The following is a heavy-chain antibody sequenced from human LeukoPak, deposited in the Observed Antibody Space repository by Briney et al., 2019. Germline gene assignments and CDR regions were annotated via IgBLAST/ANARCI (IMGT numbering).Heavy chain of an antibody. CDR1: GGSISSYY. D-gene: IGHD3-10*01. J-gene: IGHJ4*02. V-gene: IGHV4-34*01. Sequence: PSETLSLTCTVSGGSISSYYWSWIRQPPGKGLEWIGEINHSGSTNYNPSLKSRVTISVDTSKNQFSLKLSSVTAADTAVYYCARGRFYYGSGSNFDYWGQGTLVTVSS. CDR3: ARGRFYYGSGSNFDY. CDR2: INHSGST.